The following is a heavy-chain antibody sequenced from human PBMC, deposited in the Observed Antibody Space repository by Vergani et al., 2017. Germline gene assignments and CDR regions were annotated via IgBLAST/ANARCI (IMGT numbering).Heavy chain of an antibody. V-gene: IGHV1-8*01. D-gene: IGHD2-2*01. CDR1: GYTFTSYD. J-gene: IGHJ3*02. Sequence: QVQLVQSGAEVKKPGASVKVSCKASGYTFTSYDINWVRQATGQGLEWMGWMNPNSGNTGYAQKFQGRVTMTRNTSISTAYMGLSSLRSEDTAVYYCARYCSSTSCYAFDIWGQGTMVTVSS. CDR3: ARYCSSTSCYAFDI. CDR2: MNPNSGNT.